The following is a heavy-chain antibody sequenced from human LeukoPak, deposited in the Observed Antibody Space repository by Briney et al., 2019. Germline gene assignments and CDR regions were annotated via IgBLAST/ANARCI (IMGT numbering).Heavy chain of an antibody. V-gene: IGHV4-61*02. Sequence: PSETLSLTCTVSGGSISGSSYYWGWIRQPPGKGLEWIGRIYTSGSTNYNPSLKSRVTISVDTSKNQFSLKLSSVTAADTAVYYCARDRWDPSDYYCYCMDVWGKGATVTISS. CDR2: IYTSGST. CDR3: ARDRWDPSDYYCYCMDV. CDR1: GGSISGSSYY. J-gene: IGHJ6*03. D-gene: IGHD1-26*01.